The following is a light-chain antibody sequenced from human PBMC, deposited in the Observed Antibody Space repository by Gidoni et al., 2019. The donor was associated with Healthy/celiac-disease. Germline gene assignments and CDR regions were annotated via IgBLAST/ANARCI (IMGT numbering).Light chain of an antibody. CDR1: SSNIGAGYD. J-gene: IGLJ2*01. Sequence: QSVLTQPPSVSVAPVPRVTISCTGSSSNIGAGYDVHWYQQLPGTAPNLLIYGNSNRPSGVPDRFSGSKSGTSASLAITGLQAEDEADYYCQSYDSSLSGVVFGGGTKLTVL. V-gene: IGLV1-40*01. CDR3: QSYDSSLSGVV. CDR2: GNS.